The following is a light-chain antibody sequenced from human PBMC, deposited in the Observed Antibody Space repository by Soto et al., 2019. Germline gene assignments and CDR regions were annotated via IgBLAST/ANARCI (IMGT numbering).Light chain of an antibody. CDR2: FAS. Sequence: EIVMTQSPATLSVSPGERATLSCRASQSVSSKLAWFQQKPGQAPRLLIYFASTRATDIPARFSGSGSGTEFTLTISSLQSEDFAVYYCQQYNNWPHTFGQGTKREIK. J-gene: IGKJ2*01. V-gene: IGKV3-15*01. CDR3: QQYNNWPHT. CDR1: QSVSSK.